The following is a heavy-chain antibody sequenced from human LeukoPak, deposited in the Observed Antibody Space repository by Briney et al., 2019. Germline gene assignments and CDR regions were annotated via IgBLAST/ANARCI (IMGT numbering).Heavy chain of an antibody. CDR1: GYTFTASG. CDR3: ARTQTTFHALDI. D-gene: IGHD1-14*01. Sequence: ASVKVSCKASGYTFTASGLCWVRQAPGQGLEWMGWINPYNDITDYAQTFKGRVTITADKSTSTAYMELSSLRSEDTAVYYCARTQTTFHALDIWGQGTMVTVSS. J-gene: IGHJ3*02. CDR2: INPYNDIT. V-gene: IGHV1-18*01.